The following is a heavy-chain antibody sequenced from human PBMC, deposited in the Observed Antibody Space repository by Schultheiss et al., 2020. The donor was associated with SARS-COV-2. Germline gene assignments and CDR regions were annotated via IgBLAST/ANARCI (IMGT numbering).Heavy chain of an antibody. CDR1: GFTFSSYG. CDR2: ISYDGSNK. CDR3: ARDGGYDILTGSHSYYYYYGMDV. J-gene: IGHJ6*02. Sequence: GGSLRLSCAASGFTFSSYGMHWVRQAPGKGLEWVAVISYDGSNKYYADSVKGRFTISRDNSKNTLYLQMNSLRAEDTAVYYCARDGGYDILTGSHSYYYYYGMDVWGQGTTVTVSS. D-gene: IGHD3-9*01. V-gene: IGHV3-30*03.